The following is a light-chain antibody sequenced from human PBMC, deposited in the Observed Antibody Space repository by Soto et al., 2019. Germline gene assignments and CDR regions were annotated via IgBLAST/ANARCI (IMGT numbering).Light chain of an antibody. CDR1: QSVSSN. CDR3: QQYNNWPPVT. J-gene: IGKJ5*01. CDR2: GAS. Sequence: EIVLMQSPAPLSVSPGERVTLSCRASQSVSSNLAWYQQKSGQAPRLRIYGASTRATGIPARFSRSGSGTEFTLTISSLQSEDFAIYYCQQYNNWPPVTFGQGTRLEIK. V-gene: IGKV3-15*01.